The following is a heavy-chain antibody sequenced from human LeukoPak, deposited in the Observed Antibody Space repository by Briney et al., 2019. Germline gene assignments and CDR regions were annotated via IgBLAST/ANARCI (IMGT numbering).Heavy chain of an antibody. V-gene: IGHV4-34*01. D-gene: IGHD2-15*01. CDR1: GGSFRGYY. CDR2: INHSGST. J-gene: IGHJ4*02. CDR3: ARGVPRDCSGGSCYSGYDY. Sequence: SETLSPTCAVHGGSFRGYYWSWIRQPPGKGLEWLGEINHSGSTNYNPSLKSRVTISVDTSKNQFSLKLSSVTAADTAVYYCARGVPRDCSGGSCYSGYDYWGQGTLVTVSS.